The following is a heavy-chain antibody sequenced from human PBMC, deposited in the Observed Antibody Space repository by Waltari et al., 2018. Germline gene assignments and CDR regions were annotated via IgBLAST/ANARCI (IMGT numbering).Heavy chain of an antibody. CDR3: ARAESGGMFDYYYGMDV. V-gene: IGHV3-53*01. J-gene: IGHJ6*02. CDR2: SYSGGIT. D-gene: IGHD2-15*01. CDR1: GFNVDTHY. Sequence: ELQLVESGGGLLQPGGSVRLSCAASGFNVDTHYMSWVRQALGKGMEWISVSYSGGITYYADSVKGRFTISRDSYRNTLSLQMISLRAEDTAVYYCARAESGGMFDYYYGMDVWGQGTTVTVSS.